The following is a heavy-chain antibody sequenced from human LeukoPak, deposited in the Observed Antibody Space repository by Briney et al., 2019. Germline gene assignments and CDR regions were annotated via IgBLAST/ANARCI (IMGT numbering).Heavy chain of an antibody. D-gene: IGHD5-12*01. CDR2: INSDGSSP. J-gene: IGHJ4*02. V-gene: IGHV3-74*01. Sequence: WVSRINSDGSSPTYADSVKGRFTISRDNAKNTLYLQMNSLRAEDTAVYYCARGYAGIDYWGQGTLVTVSS. CDR3: ARGYAGIDY.